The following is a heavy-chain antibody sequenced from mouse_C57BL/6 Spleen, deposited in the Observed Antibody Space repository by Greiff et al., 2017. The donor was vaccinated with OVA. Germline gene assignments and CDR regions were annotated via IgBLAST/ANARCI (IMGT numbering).Heavy chain of an antibody. CDR1: GYAFTNYL. V-gene: IGHV1-54*01. Sequence: QVQLQQSGAELVRPGTSVKVSCKASGYAFTNYLIEWVKQRPGQGLEWIGVINPGSGGTNYNEKFKGKATLTADKSSSTAYMQLSSLTSEDSAVYFCARASLYDYDGAWFAYWGQGTLVTVSA. D-gene: IGHD2-4*01. CDR2: INPGSGGT. CDR3: ARASLYDYDGAWFAY. J-gene: IGHJ3*01.